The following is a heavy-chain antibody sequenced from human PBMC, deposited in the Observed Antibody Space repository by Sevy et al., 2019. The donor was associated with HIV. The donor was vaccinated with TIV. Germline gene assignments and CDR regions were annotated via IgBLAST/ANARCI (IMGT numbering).Heavy chain of an antibody. Sequence: GGSLRLSCTASGFTFSSYEMNWVRQAPGKGLEWVSYITNSGSSIYYSDSVGGRFTVSRDNAKNYLYLQMKSLRAEDTAVYYCARDLPPSATTVAHFDYWGRGTLVTVSS. CDR3: ARDLPPSATTVAHFDY. CDR2: ITNSGSSI. D-gene: IGHD4-17*01. V-gene: IGHV3-48*03. J-gene: IGHJ4*02. CDR1: GFTFSSYE.